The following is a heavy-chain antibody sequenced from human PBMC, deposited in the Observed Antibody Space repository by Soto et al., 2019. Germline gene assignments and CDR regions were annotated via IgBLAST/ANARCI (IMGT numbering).Heavy chain of an antibody. Sequence: GGSLRLSCAASGFTFSNYGMHWVRQTPGKGLEWVAVIWYDGSNTYYADSVKGRFTISRDKSKNTLYLQMNSLRAEDTAVYYRARDLCSGGSCYSGANWFDPWGQGTLVTVSS. CDR3: ARDLCSGGSCYSGANWFDP. V-gene: IGHV3-33*01. CDR2: IWYDGSNT. D-gene: IGHD2-15*01. J-gene: IGHJ5*02. CDR1: GFTFSNYG.